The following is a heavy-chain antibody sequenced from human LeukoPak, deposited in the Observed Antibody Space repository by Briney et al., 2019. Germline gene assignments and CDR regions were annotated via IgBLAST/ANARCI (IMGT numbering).Heavy chain of an antibody. CDR2: IKQDGSEK. D-gene: IGHD3-16*01. J-gene: IGHJ6*04. V-gene: IGHV3-7*03. CDR3: ARDLWVRAYYYGMDV. CDR1: GFTFSSYW. Sequence: GGSLRLSCAASGFTFSSYWMSWVRQAPGKGLEWVANIKQDGSEKYYVDSVKGRFTISRDNAKNSPYLQMNSLRAEDTAVYYCARDLWVRAYYYGMDVWGKGTTVTVPS.